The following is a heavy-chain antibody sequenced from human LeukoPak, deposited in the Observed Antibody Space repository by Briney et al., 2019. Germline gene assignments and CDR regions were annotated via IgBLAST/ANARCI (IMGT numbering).Heavy chain of an antibody. CDR2: IYSGGNT. J-gene: IGHJ4*02. Sequence: GGSLRLSCAASGFTVSSNYMSWVRQAPGKGLEWVSVIYSGGNTYYADSVKGRFTISRDDSKNTLYLQMNSLRAEDTAVYYCASSSRGSYFSTYFDYWGQGTLVTVSS. CDR1: GFTVSSNY. D-gene: IGHD1-26*01. V-gene: IGHV3-53*01. CDR3: ASSSRGSYFSTYFDY.